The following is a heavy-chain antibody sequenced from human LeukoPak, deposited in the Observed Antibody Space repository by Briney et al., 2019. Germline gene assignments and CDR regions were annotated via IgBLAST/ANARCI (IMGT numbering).Heavy chain of an antibody. J-gene: IGHJ4*02. CDR2: IRYDGSNK. D-gene: IGHD2-8*01. CDR3: ARLGLGVMLSAPSLDY. CDR1: GFTFSSYA. V-gene: IGHV3-30*04. Sequence: GGSLRLSCAASGFTFSSYAMHWVRQAPGKGLEWVAFIRYDGSNKYYADSVKGRFTISRDNSKNTMYLQMNSLRTEDTAVYYCARLGLGVMLSAPSLDYWGQGTLVTVSS.